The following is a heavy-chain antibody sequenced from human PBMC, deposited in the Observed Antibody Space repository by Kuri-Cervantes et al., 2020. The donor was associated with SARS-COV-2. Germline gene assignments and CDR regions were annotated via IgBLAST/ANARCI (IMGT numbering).Heavy chain of an antibody. CDR3: ARQGTGYYGSGSYYYYYYGMDV. V-gene: IGHV4-39*01. D-gene: IGHD3-10*01. J-gene: IGHJ6*02. Sequence: SETLSLTCTVSGGSISSSSYYWGWIRQPPGKGLEWIGSIYYSGSTYYNPSLKSRVTISVDTSKNQLSLKLSSVTAADTAVYYCARQGTGYYGSGSYYYYYYGMDVWGQGTTVTVSS. CDR2: IYYSGST. CDR1: GGSISSSSYY.